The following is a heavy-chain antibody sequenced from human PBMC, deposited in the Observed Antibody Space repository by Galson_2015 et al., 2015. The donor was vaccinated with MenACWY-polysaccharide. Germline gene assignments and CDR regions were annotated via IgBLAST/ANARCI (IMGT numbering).Heavy chain of an antibody. J-gene: IGHJ6*02. CDR3: ARGHLGLGL. Sequence: SLRLSCAGSGFTFSSHSIIWVRQAPGKGLEWVSYITTSGSTRYYADSVKGRFTISRDNAKDSLYLQMNSLRAEDTAVYFCARGHLGLGLWGQGTTVTVSS. CDR1: GFTFSSHS. V-gene: IGHV3-48*04. CDR2: ITTSGSTR. D-gene: IGHD7-27*01.